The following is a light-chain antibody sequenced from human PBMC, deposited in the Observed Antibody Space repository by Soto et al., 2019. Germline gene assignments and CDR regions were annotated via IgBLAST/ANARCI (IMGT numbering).Light chain of an antibody. V-gene: IGKV3-11*01. CDR3: QQRSSWPIA. J-gene: IGKJ5*01. CDR2: DAS. Sequence: EIVMTQSPATLSVSPGERARLSCRASQSVRSNLGWYQQEPGQAPRLLIYDASNRATGIPARFSGSGSGTDFTLTISSLEPEDFAVYYCQQRSSWPIAFGPGTRLEIK. CDR1: QSVRSN.